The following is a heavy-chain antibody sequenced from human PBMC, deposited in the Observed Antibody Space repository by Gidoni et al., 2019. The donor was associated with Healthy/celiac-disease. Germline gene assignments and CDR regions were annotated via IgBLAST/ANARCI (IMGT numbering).Heavy chain of an antibody. J-gene: IGHJ4*02. Sequence: QLQLQESGPGLVKPSETLSLTCTVSGGSISSSSYYWGWIRQPPGKGLEWIGSIYYSGSTYYNPSLKSRVTISVDTSKNQFSLKLSSVTAADTAVYYCARHRVDSSSSPPFDYWGQGTLVTVSS. V-gene: IGHV4-39*01. D-gene: IGHD6-6*01. CDR2: IYYSGST. CDR3: ARHRVDSSSSPPFDY. CDR1: GGSISSSSYY.